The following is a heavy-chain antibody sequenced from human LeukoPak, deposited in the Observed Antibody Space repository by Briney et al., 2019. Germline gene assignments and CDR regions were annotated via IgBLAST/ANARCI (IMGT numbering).Heavy chain of an antibody. J-gene: IGHJ2*01. D-gene: IGHD3-10*01. CDR3: ARVGDHYHWYLDL. CDR2: LYSGSTT. CDR1: GFSVSTNY. V-gene: IGHV3-53*01. Sequence: GGSLRVSCAASGFSVSTNYMNWVREAPGEGLQWVSILYSGSTTYYTDSVKGRFTISRDNSRNTLYLHMTNLRAEDTAVYYCARVGDHYHWYLDLWGRGSLLTVSS.